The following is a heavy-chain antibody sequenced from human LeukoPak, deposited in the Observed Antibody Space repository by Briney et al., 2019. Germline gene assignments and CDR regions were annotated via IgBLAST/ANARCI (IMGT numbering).Heavy chain of an antibody. CDR3: AKGSGYSWKSYFDY. CDR1: GFTFDDFA. J-gene: IGHJ4*02. Sequence: GGSLRLSCAASGFTFDDFAMHWVRQAPGKGLEWVSSISWNSGSIGYVDSVKGRFTISRDSAKNSLCLQMNNLRAEDMALYYCAKGSGYSWKSYFDYWGQGTLVTVSS. D-gene: IGHD1-20*01. V-gene: IGHV3-9*03. CDR2: ISWNSGSI.